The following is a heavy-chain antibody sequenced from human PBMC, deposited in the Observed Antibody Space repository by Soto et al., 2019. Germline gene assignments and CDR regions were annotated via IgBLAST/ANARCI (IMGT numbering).Heavy chain of an antibody. Sequence: PSETLSLTCAVYGGSFSGYYWSWIRQPPGKGLEWIGEINHSGSTNYNPSLKSRVTISVDTSKNQFSLKLSSVTAADTAVYYCARVGRQGYNWFDPSGQGTLVTVSS. CDR1: GGSFSGYY. CDR3: ARVGRQGYNWFDP. V-gene: IGHV4-34*01. J-gene: IGHJ5*02. CDR2: INHSGST.